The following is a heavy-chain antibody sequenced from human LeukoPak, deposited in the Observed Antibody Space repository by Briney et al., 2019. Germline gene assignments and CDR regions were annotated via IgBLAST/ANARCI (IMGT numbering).Heavy chain of an antibody. CDR1: GGTFSSYA. V-gene: IGHV1-69*13. D-gene: IGHD5-24*01. CDR2: IIPIFGTA. CDR3: GRGGEDGYNFYFDY. J-gene: IGHJ4*02. Sequence: GASVKVSCKASGGTFSSYAISWVRQAPGQGLEWMGGIIPIFGTANYAQKFQGRVTITADESTSTAYMELSSLRSEDTAVYYCGRGGEDGYNFYFDYWGQGTLVTVSS.